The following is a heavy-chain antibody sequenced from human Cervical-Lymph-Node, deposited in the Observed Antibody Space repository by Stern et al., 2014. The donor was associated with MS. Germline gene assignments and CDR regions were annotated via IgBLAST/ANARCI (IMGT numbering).Heavy chain of an antibody. CDR3: TKDTYGPEDY. V-gene: IGHV3-74*01. Sequence: EAQLVESGGALVQPGGSLRLSCVASGFTFRDYWMHWVRQTPGKGLVWVARINRDATITNHVDSVRGRFTISRDNARNTLYLQMNSLRAEDTAVYYCTKDTYGPEDYWGQGTSVTVSS. CDR2: INRDATIT. D-gene: IGHD3-10*01. J-gene: IGHJ4*02. CDR1: GFTFRDYW.